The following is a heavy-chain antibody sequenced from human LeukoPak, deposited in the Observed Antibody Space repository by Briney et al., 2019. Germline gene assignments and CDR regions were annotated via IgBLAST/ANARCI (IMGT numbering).Heavy chain of an antibody. CDR3: ARGFLGIAAAGTGIDY. J-gene: IGHJ4*02. V-gene: IGHV4-34*01. CDR2: INHSGST. D-gene: IGHD6-13*01. CDR1: GGSFSGYY. Sequence: PSETLSLTCAVYGGSFSGYYWSWIRQPPGKGLEWIGEINHSGSTNYNPSLKSRVTISVDTSKSQFSLKLSSVTAADTAVYYCARGFLGIAAAGTGIDYWGQGTLVTVSS.